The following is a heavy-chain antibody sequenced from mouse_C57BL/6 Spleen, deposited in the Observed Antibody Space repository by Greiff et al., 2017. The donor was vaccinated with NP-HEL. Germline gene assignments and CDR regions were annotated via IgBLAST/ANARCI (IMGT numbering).Heavy chain of an antibody. D-gene: IGHD2-12*01. CDR3: ARHEGGLTPYDKGDYYAMDY. CDR2: FYPGSGSI. Sequence: QVQLKQSGAELVKPGASVKLSCKASGYTFTEYTIHWVKQRSGQGLEWIGWFYPGSGSIKYNEKFKDKATLTADKSSSTVYMELSRLTSEDSAVYFCARHEGGLTPYDKGDYYAMDYWGQGTSVTVSS. J-gene: IGHJ4*01. CDR1: GYTFTEYT. V-gene: IGHV1-62-2*01.